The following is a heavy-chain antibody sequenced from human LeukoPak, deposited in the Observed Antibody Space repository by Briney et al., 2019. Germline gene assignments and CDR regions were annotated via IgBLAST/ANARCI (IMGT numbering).Heavy chain of an antibody. V-gene: IGHV4-34*01. CDR3: ARGLRFLDG. Sequence: KPSETLSLTCAVYGGSFSGYYWSWIRQPPGKGLEWIGEINHSGSTNYNPSLKSRVTMSVDTSKIQFSLKLSSVTAADTAVYYCARGLRFLDGWGQGTLVTVSS. J-gene: IGHJ4*02. D-gene: IGHD3-3*01. CDR1: GGSFSGYY. CDR2: INHSGST.